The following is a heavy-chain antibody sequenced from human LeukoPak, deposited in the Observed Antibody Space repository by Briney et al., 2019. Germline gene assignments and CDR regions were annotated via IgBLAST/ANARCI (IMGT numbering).Heavy chain of an antibody. J-gene: IGHJ4*02. CDR3: ARRATTGAPYYFDY. CDR2: IYYSGST. V-gene: IGHV4-59*08. Sequence: SETLSLTCTVSGGSISSYYWSWIRQPPGKGLEGIGYIYYSGSTNYNPSLKSRVTISVDTSKNQFSLKLSSVTAADTAVYYCARRATTGAPYYFDYWGQGTLVTVSS. CDR1: GGSISSYY. D-gene: IGHD1-1*01.